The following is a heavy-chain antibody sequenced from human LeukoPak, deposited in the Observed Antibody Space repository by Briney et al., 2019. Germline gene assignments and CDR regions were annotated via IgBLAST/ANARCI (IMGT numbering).Heavy chain of an antibody. V-gene: IGHV1-2*06. D-gene: IGHD3-22*01. CDR2: INPNSGGT. CDR1: GYTFTSYY. CDR3: ARTDSMYDSSGYEVDY. J-gene: IGHJ4*02. Sequence: ASVKVSCKASGYTFTSYYMHWVRQAPGQGLEWMGRINPNSGGTNYAQKFQGRVTMTRDTSISTAYMELSRLRSDDTAVYYCARTDSMYDSSGYEVDYWGQGTLVTVSS.